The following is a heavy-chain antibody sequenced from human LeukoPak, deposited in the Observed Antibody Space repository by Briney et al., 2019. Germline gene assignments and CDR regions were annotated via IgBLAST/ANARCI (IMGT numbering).Heavy chain of an antibody. D-gene: IGHD2-2*01. CDR2: SGTVGDT. Sequence: SGESLRLSCAASGFTSSAYDMHWVRQITGGGLEWVSTSGTVGDTFYSDSVKGRFTISRENAKNSVHLQMNSLRVEDSAIYFCVRAAMPYIINGRRFHYWGQGTLVTVSS. CDR1: GFTSSAYD. V-gene: IGHV3-13*04. CDR3: VRAAMPYIINGRRFHY. J-gene: IGHJ4*02.